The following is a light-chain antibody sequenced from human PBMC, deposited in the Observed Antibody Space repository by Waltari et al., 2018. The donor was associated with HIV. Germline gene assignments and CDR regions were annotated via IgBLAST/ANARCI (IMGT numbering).Light chain of an antibody. Sequence: QSVLTQPPSVSAAPGQRVTISCTGSSPNIGPGYHVHWYQQLPGTAPKLLIYGNSNRPSGGPDRFSGSKSGTSASLAITGLQAEDEADYYCQSHDSSLSGYVFGTGTKVTVL. J-gene: IGLJ1*01. V-gene: IGLV1-40*01. CDR3: QSHDSSLSGYV. CDR2: GNS. CDR1: SPNIGPGYH.